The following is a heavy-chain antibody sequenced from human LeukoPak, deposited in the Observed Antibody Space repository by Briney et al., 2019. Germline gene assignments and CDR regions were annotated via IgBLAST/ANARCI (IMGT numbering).Heavy chain of an antibody. J-gene: IGHJ4*02. D-gene: IGHD5-12*01. CDR3: AKAVDIVATYFDY. CDR2: ISGSGGST. V-gene: IGHV3-23*01. Sequence: GGSLRLSCAASGFTFDDYAMSWVRQAPGKGLEWVSAISGSGGSTYYADSVKGRFTISRDNSKNTLYLQMNSLRAEDTAVYYCAKAVDIVATYFDYWGQGTLVTVSS. CDR1: GFTFDDYA.